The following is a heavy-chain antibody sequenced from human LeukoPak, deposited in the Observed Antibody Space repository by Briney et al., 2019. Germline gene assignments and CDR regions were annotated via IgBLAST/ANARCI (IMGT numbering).Heavy chain of an antibody. CDR2: IYYSGST. J-gene: IGHJ4*02. CDR1: GGSISSHY. Sequence: PSETLSLTCTVSGGSISSHYWSWIRQPPGKGLEWIGYIYYSGSTNYNPSLKSRVTISVDTSKNQFSLKLSSVTAADTAVYYCARGLPYYYGSGSYQDYFDYWGQGTLVTVSS. D-gene: IGHD3-10*01. V-gene: IGHV4-59*08. CDR3: ARGLPYYYGSGSYQDYFDY.